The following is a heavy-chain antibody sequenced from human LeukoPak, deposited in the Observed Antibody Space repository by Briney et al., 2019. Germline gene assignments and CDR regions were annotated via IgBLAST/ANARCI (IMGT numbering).Heavy chain of an antibody. CDR2: IYYSGST. D-gene: IGHD2-15*01. CDR3: ARVVGGLFDC. Sequence: SETLSLTCTVSGGSISSSSYYWGWIRQPPGKGLEWIGSIYYSGSTYYNPSLKSRVTISVDTSKNQFSLKLSSVTAADTAVYYCARVVGGLFDCWGQGTLVTVSS. CDR1: GGSISSSSYY. J-gene: IGHJ4*02. V-gene: IGHV4-39*01.